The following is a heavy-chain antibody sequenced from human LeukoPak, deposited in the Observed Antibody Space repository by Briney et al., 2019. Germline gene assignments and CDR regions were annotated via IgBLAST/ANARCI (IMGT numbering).Heavy chain of an antibody. CDR3: ARWLEGYYDYVWGSYRPPAGFDY. V-gene: IGHV1-18*01. D-gene: IGHD3-16*02. Sequence: GASVKVSCKASGYTFTSYGISWVRQAPGQGLEWMGWISAYNGNTNYAQKLQGRVTMTTDTSTSTAYMELRSLRSDDTAVYYCARWLEGYYDYVWGSYRPPAGFDYWGQGTLVTVSS. CDR1: GYTFTSYG. CDR2: ISAYNGNT. J-gene: IGHJ4*02.